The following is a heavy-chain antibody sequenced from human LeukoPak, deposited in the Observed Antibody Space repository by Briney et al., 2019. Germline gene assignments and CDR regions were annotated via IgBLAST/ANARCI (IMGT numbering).Heavy chain of an antibody. CDR3: ARYNFDSSGYYRRWFDP. Sequence: SETLSLTCTVSGDSISSSTYYWSWIRQPPGKGLEWIGYIHYTGSTNYNPSLKSRVTISEDTSRNQFSLKLSSVTAADTAVYYCARYNFDSSGYYRRWFDPWGQGTLVTVSS. D-gene: IGHD3-22*01. CDR1: GDSISSSTYY. J-gene: IGHJ5*02. V-gene: IGHV4-61*05. CDR2: IHYTGST.